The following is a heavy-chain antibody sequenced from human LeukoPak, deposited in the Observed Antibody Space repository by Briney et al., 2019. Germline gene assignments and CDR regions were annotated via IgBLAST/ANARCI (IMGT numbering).Heavy chain of an antibody. D-gene: IGHD2-15*01. V-gene: IGHV3-30-3*01. J-gene: IGHJ4*02. CDR2: ISYDGSNK. CDR3: ARYCGGGNCYTGVDQ. Sequence: PGGSLRLSCAASGFTFSIYAMHWVRQAPGKGLEWVAVISYDGSNKYYADSVKGRFTISRDNSKNTLYLEMSSLRVEDTAVYYCARYCGGGNCYTGVDQWGQGTLVTVSS. CDR1: GFTFSIYA.